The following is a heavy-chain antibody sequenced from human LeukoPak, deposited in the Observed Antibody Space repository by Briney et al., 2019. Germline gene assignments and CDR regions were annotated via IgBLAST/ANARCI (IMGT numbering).Heavy chain of an antibody. CDR2: TSGSGGST. J-gene: IGHJ3*02. CDR3: ARIEPVFVGATYAFDI. D-gene: IGHD1-26*01. CDR1: GFTLSSYA. V-gene: IGHV3-23*01. Sequence: GGSLRLSCAAHGFTLSSYAMSWVRQAPGKGLEWVSATSGSGGSTYYADSVKGRFTISRDNSKNTLYLQMNSLRAEDTAVYYCARIEPVFVGATYAFDIWGQGTMVTVSS.